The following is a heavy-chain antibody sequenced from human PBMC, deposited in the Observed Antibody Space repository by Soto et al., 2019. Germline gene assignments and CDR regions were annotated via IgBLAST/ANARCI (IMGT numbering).Heavy chain of an antibody. CDR2: IIPTFGTA. Sequence: ASVKVSCKASGVTFSNSAFSWVRQAPGQGLEWMGGIIPTFGTANYAQNFQGRVTISADESTSTAYMELSSLRSEDTAVYYCARAPIFVGGAIYEHYFDFWGQGTLVTVSS. CDR1: GVTFSNSA. D-gene: IGHD3-3*01. CDR3: ARAPIFVGGAIYEHYFDF. J-gene: IGHJ4*02. V-gene: IGHV1-69*13.